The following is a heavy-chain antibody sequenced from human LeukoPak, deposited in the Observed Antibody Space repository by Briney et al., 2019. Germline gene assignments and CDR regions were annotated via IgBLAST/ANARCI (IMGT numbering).Heavy chain of an antibody. CDR3: ARRPCDYGDCPTGP. CDR1: GGSISSYY. Sequence: SETLSLTCAVSGGSISSYYWSWIRQPPGKGLEWIGYIYYSGSTNYNPSLKSRVTISVDTSKNQFSLKLSSVTAADTAVYYCARRPCDYGDCPTGPWGRGTLVTVSS. V-gene: IGHV4-59*01. D-gene: IGHD4-17*01. CDR2: IYYSGST. J-gene: IGHJ5*02.